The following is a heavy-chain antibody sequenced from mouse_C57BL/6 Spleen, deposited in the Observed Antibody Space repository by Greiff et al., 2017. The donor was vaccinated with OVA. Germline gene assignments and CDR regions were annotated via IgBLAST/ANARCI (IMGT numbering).Heavy chain of an antibody. V-gene: IGHV1-69*01. CDR1: GYTFTSYW. Sequence: VQLKQPGAELVMPGASVKLSCKASGYTFTSYWMHWVKQRPGQGLEWIGEIDPSDSYTNYNQKFKGKSTLTVDKSSSTAYMQLSSLTSEDSAVYYCARGWDHYFDYWGQGTTLTVSS. CDR3: ARGWDHYFDY. J-gene: IGHJ2*01. CDR2: IDPSDSYT. D-gene: IGHD4-1*01.